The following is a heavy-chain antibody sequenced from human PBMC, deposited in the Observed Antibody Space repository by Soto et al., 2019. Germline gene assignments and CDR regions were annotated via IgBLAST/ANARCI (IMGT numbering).Heavy chain of an antibody. CDR3: ARPYGSGSYRYYYYDMDV. CDR1: GYSFTSYW. V-gene: IGHV5-10-1*01. D-gene: IGHD3-10*01. J-gene: IGHJ6*02. Sequence: GESLKISCKASGYSFTSYWITWVRQMPGKGLEWMGRIDPSDSYTNYSPSFQGHVTISADKSISTAYLQWSSLKASDTAMYYCARPYGSGSYRYYYYDMDVWGQVTTVTVS. CDR2: IDPSDSYT.